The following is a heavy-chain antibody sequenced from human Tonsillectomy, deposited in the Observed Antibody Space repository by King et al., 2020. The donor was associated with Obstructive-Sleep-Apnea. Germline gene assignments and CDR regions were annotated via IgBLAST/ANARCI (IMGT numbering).Heavy chain of an antibody. V-gene: IGHV3-9*03. J-gene: IGHJ3*02. CDR1: GFSFDDYA. D-gene: IGHD4-17*01. CDR2: ISWDSSKI. Sequence: VQLVESGGGLAQPGRSLRLSCAASGFSFDDYAMHWVRQVPGKGLEWVSFISWDSSKIRYADSVKGRFTISRDNTKNTLYLQMNSLRPGDMALYYCTKEASTVTTDAFDIWGQGTVVTVSS. CDR3: TKEASTVTTDAFDI.